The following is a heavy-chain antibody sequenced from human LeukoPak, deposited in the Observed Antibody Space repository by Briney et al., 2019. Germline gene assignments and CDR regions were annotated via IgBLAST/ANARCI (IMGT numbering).Heavy chain of an antibody. D-gene: IGHD2-2*01. V-gene: IGHV3-48*04. CDR2: ISSSSSTI. CDR1: GFTFSSYS. Sequence: GGSLRLSCAASGFTFSSYSMNWVRQAPGKGLEWVSYISSSSSTIYYADSVKGRFTISRDNAKNSQYLQMNSLRAEDTAVYYCARDGGYCSSTSCQSFDYWGQGTLVTVSS. CDR3: ARDGGYCSSTSCQSFDY. J-gene: IGHJ4*02.